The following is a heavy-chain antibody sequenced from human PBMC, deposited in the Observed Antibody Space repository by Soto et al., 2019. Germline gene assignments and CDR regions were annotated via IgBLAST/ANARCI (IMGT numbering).Heavy chain of an antibody. D-gene: IGHD6-13*01. J-gene: IGHJ5*02. Sequence: GSLRLSCAASGFTFSGSAMHWVRQASGKGLEWVGRIRSKANSYATAYAASVKGRFTISRDDSKNTAYLQMNSLKTEDTAVYYCTRRVIAAAGTKEIWFDPWGQGP. CDR2: IRSKANSYAT. V-gene: IGHV3-73*01. CDR3: TRRVIAAAGTKEIWFDP. CDR1: GFTFSGSA.